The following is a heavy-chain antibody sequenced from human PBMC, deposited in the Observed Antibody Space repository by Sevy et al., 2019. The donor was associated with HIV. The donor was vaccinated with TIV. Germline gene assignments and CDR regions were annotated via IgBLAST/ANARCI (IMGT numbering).Heavy chain of an antibody. V-gene: IGHV3-53*01. D-gene: IGHD5-12*01. J-gene: IGHJ4*02. CDR1: GFTVSGNY. Sequence: GGSLRLSCEASGFTVSGNYMAWVRLAPGKGLEWVSLIDSGGSTYYADSVKGRFTISRDNSRNTLYLHMNSLRVGDTAVYFCAKNRVDLETARVFDYWGQGTLVTVSS. CDR2: IDSGGST. CDR3: AKNRVDLETARVFDY.